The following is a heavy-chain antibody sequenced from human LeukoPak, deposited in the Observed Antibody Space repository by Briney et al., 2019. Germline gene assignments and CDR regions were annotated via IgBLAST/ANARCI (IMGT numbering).Heavy chain of an antibody. CDR2: MSNTGIT. V-gene: IGHV4-59*01. J-gene: IGHJ4*02. CDR1: CGFISSYF. D-gene: IGHD5-12*01. CDR3: ANASVATAVLFDS. Sequence: PSETLSLTCTVSCGFISSYFWNWIRQPPGQGLEWIGYMSNTGITKYNPSLKSRVTISADTSKNQFSLNQKSVTAADRAVYYCANASVATAVLFDSWGQGTLVAVSS.